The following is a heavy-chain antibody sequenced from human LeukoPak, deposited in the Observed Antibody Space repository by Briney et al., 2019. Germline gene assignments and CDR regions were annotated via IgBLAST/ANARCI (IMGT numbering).Heavy chain of an antibody. CDR3: ARGEYGSGSYHIDY. CDR1: GFTFSSYS. CDR2: IRSSSSTI. V-gene: IGHV3-48*04. J-gene: IGHJ4*02. D-gene: IGHD3-10*01. Sequence: GGSLRLSCAASGFTFSSYSMNWVRQAPGKGLGWVSYIRSSSSTIYYADSVKGRFTISRDNAKNSLYLQMNSLRAEDTAVYYCARGEYGSGSYHIDYWGQGTLVTVSS.